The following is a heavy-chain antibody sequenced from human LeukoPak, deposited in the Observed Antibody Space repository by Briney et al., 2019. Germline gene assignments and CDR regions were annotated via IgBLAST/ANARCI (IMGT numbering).Heavy chain of an antibody. CDR2: IIPIFGTA. V-gene: IGHV1-69*05. Sequence: SVKVSCKASGGTFSSYAISWVRQAPGQGLEWMGGIIPIFGTANYAQNFQGRVTMTRDTSTSTVYMELRSLRSDDTAVYYCARNAQWLVSNFDYWGQGTLVTVSS. J-gene: IGHJ4*02. D-gene: IGHD6-19*01. CDR3: ARNAQWLVSNFDY. CDR1: GGTFSSYA.